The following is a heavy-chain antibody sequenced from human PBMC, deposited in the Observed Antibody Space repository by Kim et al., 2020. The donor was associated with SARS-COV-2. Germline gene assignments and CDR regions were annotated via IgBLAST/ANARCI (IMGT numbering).Heavy chain of an antibody. V-gene: IGHV3-74*01. J-gene: IGHJ4*02. Sequence: GGSLRLSCAASGFTFRDCWMYWVRQVPGKGPVWVARMSPDGTIREYADSVEGRFTVSRDNARNTLFLQMNNLRGDDTAIYYCASYNWGFARDYWGRGTLGTVSS. CDR2: MSPDGTIR. CDR3: ASYNWGFARDY. D-gene: IGHD1-20*01. CDR1: GFTFRDCW.